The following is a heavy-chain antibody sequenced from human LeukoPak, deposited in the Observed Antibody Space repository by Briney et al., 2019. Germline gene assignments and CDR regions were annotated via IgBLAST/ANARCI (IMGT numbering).Heavy chain of an antibody. CDR1: GFTFSVYS. D-gene: IGHD3-3*02. CDR3: VRDHLWAFDI. V-gene: IGHV3-48*02. Sequence: PGGSLRLSCAASGFTFSVYSMNWVRQAPGKGLERLSYITSSSSTIYYADSVKGRFAISRDNAKNSLYLQMNSLRDEDTAVYYCVRDHLWAFDIWGQGTMVTVSS. CDR2: ITSSSSTI. J-gene: IGHJ3*02.